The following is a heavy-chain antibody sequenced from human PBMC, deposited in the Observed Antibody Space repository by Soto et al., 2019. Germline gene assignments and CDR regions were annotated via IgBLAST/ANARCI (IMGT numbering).Heavy chain of an antibody. CDR1: GFTFSSYA. Sequence: QVHLVESGGGVVQPGKSLRLSCAASGFTFSSYAMHWVRQAPGKGLEWVAVISDDGNVKYYADSVKGRFTISRDNSRKTVDHQGRSLRSQDTGLYYCAKLANAVHFGPLKKNEALDVWGQGTLVTVS. CDR2: ISDDGNVK. J-gene: IGHJ3*01. CDR3: AKLANAVHFGPLKKNEALDV. V-gene: IGHV3-30*18. D-gene: IGHD3-3*01.